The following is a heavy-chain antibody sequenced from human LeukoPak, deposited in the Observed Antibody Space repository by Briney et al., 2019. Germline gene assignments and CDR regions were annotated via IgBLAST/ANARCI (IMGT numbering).Heavy chain of an antibody. J-gene: IGHJ4*02. CDR2: ISSGGSTI. D-gene: IGHD1-26*01. CDR1: GFTCSDYY. V-gene: IGHV3-11*01. Sequence: RGSLRLSCEASGFTCSDYYMSWIRQAPGKGLEWVSYISSGGSTIYYADSVKGRFTISRDNAKNSLTLQMNSLRAEDTGVYYCARGGVFTPMAEFDYWGQGTLVTVSS. CDR3: ARGGVFTPMAEFDY.